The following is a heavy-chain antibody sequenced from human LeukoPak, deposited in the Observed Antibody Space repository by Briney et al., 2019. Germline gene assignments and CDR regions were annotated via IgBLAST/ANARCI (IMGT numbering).Heavy chain of an antibody. D-gene: IGHD6-19*01. CDR3: ASTSGWYELIDY. V-gene: IGHV3-33*08. CDR1: GFSFSNAW. CDR2: IWYDGSNK. J-gene: IGHJ4*02. Sequence: QAGGSLRLSCAASGFSFSNAWMSWVRQAPGKGLEWVAVIWYDGSNKYYADSVKGRFTISRDNSKNTLYLQMNSLRAEDTAVYYCASTSGWYELIDYWGQGTLVTVSS.